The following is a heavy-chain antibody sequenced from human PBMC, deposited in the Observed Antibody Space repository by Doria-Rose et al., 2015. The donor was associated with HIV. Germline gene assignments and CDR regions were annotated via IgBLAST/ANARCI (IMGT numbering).Heavy chain of an antibody. D-gene: IGHD6-13*01. Sequence: SGPVLVKPTETLTLTCTVSGVSLSSPGVGVSWIRQPPGKALEWLANIFSDDERSYKTSLMSRLTISRGTSKSQVVLTMTDMDPVDTATYYCARIKSSRWYHKYYFDFWGQGTLVIVSA. J-gene: IGHJ4*02. CDR1: GVSLSSPGVG. CDR2: IFSDDER. CDR3: ARIKSSRWYHKYYFDF. V-gene: IGHV2-26*01.